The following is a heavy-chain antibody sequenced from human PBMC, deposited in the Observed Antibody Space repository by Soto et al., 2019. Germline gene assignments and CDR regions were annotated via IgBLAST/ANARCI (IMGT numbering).Heavy chain of an antibody. D-gene: IGHD5-18*01. Sequence: QVQLQESGPGLVKPSQTLSLTCTVSGDSISSNNNYWSWIRQPPGEGLEWIGFISYSGTTSYSPSLKSRVAMSPATSKNQFSLSLSSVAAADTAVYYCARGRGYSYGLDPWGQGTLVTVSS. CDR3: ARGRGYSYGLDP. CDR1: GDSISSNNNY. V-gene: IGHV4-30-4*01. CDR2: ISYSGTT. J-gene: IGHJ5*02.